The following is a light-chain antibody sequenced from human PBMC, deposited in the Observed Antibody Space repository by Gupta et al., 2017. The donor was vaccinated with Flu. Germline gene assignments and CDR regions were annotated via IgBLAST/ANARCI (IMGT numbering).Light chain of an antibody. CDR3: QAWDSSTLVV. J-gene: IGLJ2*01. V-gene: IGLV3-1*01. CDR2: QDS. CDR1: KLGDKY. Sequence: SYELTQPPSVSVSPGQTASITCSGDKLGDKYACWYQQKPGQSPVLVIYQDSKRPSGIPERFSGFKPGKTATLTIRGTQGLDEADYYCQAWDSSTLVVFGRGTKLTVL.